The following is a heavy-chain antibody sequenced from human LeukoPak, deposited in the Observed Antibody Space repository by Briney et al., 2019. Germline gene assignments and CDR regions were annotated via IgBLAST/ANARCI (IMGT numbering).Heavy chain of an antibody. J-gene: IGHJ4*02. CDR2: ISSSSSYI. V-gene: IGHV3-21*01. CDR3: ARDPPRYCDSSGYLHFDY. CDR1: GFTFSSYS. Sequence: GGSLRLSCAASGFTFSSYSMNWVRQAPGKGLEWVSSISSSSSYIYYADSVKGRFTISRDNAKNSLYLQMNSLRAEDTAVYYCARDPPRYCDSSGYLHFDYWGQGTLVTVSS. D-gene: IGHD3-22*01.